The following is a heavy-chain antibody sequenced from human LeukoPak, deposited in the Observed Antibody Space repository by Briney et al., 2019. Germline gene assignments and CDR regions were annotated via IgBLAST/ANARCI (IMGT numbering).Heavy chain of an antibody. Sequence: ASVKVSCKASGYTFTGYYMHWVRQAPGQGLEWMGWISAYNGNTNYRQKLQGRVTMTTDTFTGTAYMDLRSLRSDDTAIYYCARDSPDGSGTYYNDSPDYWGQGTLVTVSS. CDR1: GYTFTGYY. CDR3: ARDSPDGSGTYYNDSPDY. CDR2: ISAYNGNT. D-gene: IGHD3-10*01. V-gene: IGHV1-18*04. J-gene: IGHJ4*02.